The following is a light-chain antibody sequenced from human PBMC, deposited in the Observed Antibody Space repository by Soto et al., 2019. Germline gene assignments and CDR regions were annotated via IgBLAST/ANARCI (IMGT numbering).Light chain of an antibody. CDR1: GSNLGAKYA. V-gene: IGLV1-40*01. CDR2: DNI. CDR3: QSYDTSLSGSV. Sequence: QSVLTQPPSVSGAPGQKVTISCTGSGSNLGAKYAVHWYQQLPGTAPKLLIYDNINRPSGVPDRFSGSKSDTSASLAITGLQAEYEADYYCQSYDTSLSGSVFGGGTKLTVL. J-gene: IGLJ3*02.